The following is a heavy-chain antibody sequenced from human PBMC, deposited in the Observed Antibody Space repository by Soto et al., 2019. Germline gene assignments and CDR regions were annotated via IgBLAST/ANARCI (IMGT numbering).Heavy chain of an antibody. V-gene: IGHV1-69*13. CDR1: GYTFTSYA. CDR3: ASSFYDSSGYYVN. CDR2: IIPIFGTA. D-gene: IGHD3-22*01. Sequence: SVKVSCKTSGYTFTSYAIHWVRQAPGQGLEWMGGIIPIFGTANYAQKFQGRVTITADESTSTAYMELSSLRSEDTAVYYCASSFYDSSGYYVNWGQGTLVTVSS. J-gene: IGHJ4*02.